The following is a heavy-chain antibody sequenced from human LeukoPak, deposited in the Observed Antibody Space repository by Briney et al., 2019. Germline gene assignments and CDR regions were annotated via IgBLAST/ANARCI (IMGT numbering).Heavy chain of an antibody. Sequence: PGGSLRLSCAASGFTFDDYAMHWVRQAPGKGLEWVSLISGDGGSTYYADSVKGRFTISRDNSKNSLYLQMNSLRTEGTALYYCARTNYDFWSGYMYYFDYWGQGTLVTVSS. CDR1: GFTFDDYA. D-gene: IGHD3-3*01. J-gene: IGHJ4*02. CDR2: ISGDGGST. V-gene: IGHV3-43*02. CDR3: ARTNYDFWSGYMYYFDY.